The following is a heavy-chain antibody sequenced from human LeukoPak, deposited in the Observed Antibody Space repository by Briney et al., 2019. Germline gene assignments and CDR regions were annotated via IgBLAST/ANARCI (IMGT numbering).Heavy chain of an antibody. CDR1: GGSFSDYY. J-gene: IGHJ5*02. CDR3: ARWNSNYYATNGRRFDP. Sequence: PSETLSLTCAVYGGSFSDYYWSWIRQPPGKGLEWIGQITHSGSTNYNPSLESRITISIDTSKNQFSLKLTSVTAADTAVYYCARWNSNYYATNGRRFDPWGQGTQVTVSS. D-gene: IGHD3-22*01. CDR2: ITHSGST. V-gene: IGHV4-34*01.